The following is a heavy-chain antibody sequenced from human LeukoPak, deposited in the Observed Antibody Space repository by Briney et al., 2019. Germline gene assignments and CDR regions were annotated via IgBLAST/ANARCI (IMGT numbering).Heavy chain of an antibody. V-gene: IGHV3-23*01. CDR1: GLTFGDYA. D-gene: IGHD4-4*01. CDR3: AKSAPSKY. Sequence: GGSLRLSCTVSGLTFGDYAMSWVRQAPGKGLEWVSHIISSAASTDYADSVKGRFTISRDNSKNTLYLQMTSLRAEGTAVYYRAKSAPSKYWGQGTLVTVSS. CDR2: IISSAAST. J-gene: IGHJ4*02.